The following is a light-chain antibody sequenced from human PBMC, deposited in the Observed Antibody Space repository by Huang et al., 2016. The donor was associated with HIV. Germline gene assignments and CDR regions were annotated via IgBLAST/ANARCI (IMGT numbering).Light chain of an antibody. CDR1: QSVSNN. CDR2: GAS. J-gene: IGKJ1*01. Sequence: EIVMTQSPATLSVSPGERATLSCRASQSVSNNLAWYQQKLSQAPRLLIYGASTRATGIPARFSGSGSGTDFTLTISSLQSEDFAVYYCQQYSDWPLWTFGQGSKVEIK. CDR3: QQYSDWPLWT. V-gene: IGKV3-15*01.